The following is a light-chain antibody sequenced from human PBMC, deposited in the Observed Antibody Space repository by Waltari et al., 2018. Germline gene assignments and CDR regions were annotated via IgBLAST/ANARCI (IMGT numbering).Light chain of an antibody. CDR1: QSLTSY. Sequence: EIVLTQSPATLSLSPGEGATLSCRASQSLTSYLAWYQQKPGQAPRLLIYDTSNRATGIPARFSGSGSGTDFTLTISSLQAEDVAVYYCQQYFRAPYTFGQGTKLEIK. J-gene: IGKJ2*01. CDR3: QQYFRAPYT. CDR2: DTS. V-gene: IGKV3-11*01.